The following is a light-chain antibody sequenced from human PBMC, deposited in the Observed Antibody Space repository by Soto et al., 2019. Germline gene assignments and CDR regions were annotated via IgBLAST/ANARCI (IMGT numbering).Light chain of an antibody. CDR3: QQLYSFPLT. V-gene: IGKV1-9*01. J-gene: IGKJ4*01. Sequence: DIQMTQSPASLSASIGDRVTITCRASQDFCHFLAWYQQTQGRAPKLLMYEASTLQRGGPSRVSGSGSGTEVTLTISSLQPEDFATYYCQQLYSFPLTFGGGTKVDIK. CDR1: QDFCHF. CDR2: EAS.